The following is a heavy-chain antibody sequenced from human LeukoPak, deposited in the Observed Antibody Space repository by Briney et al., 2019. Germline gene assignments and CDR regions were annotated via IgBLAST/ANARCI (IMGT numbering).Heavy chain of an antibody. D-gene: IGHD3-16*01. J-gene: IGHJ4*02. Sequence: GGSLRLSCAASGFTFSDYAMSWVRQTPGWGLEWGSTISGSAGSTHNADSVKGRFTISRDNSKNTLYLHVSSLRVEDTAVYYCAKDRGFNYGYGFDYWGQGNLVTVSS. CDR3: AKDRGFNYGYGFDY. CDR2: ISGSAGST. CDR1: GFTFSDYA. V-gene: IGHV3-23*01.